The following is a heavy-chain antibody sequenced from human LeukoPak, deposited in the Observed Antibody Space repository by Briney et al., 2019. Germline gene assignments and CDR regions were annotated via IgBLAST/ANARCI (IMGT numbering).Heavy chain of an antibody. CDR2: ISYDGSNK. CDR1: GFPFRSYA. V-gene: IGHV3-30*04. J-gene: IGHJ5*02. Sequence: PGGSLGLSFAAPGFPFRSYAMHWVRQAPGKGLEWVAVISYDGSNKYYADSVKGRFTISRDNSKNTLYLQMNSLRAEDTAVYFCASGKYRYGDNWFDLWGQGTLVTVSS. CDR3: ASGKYRYGDNWFDL. D-gene: IGHD5-18*01.